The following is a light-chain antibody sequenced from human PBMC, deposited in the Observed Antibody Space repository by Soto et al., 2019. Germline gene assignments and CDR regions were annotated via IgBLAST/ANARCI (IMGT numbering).Light chain of an antibody. CDR3: QQRSNFEYT. V-gene: IGKV3-11*01. Sequence: EIVLTQSPATLSLSPGERATLSCRASKSVSSYLAWYQQKPGQAPRLLSYDASNMATGIPARFSGSGSGTDFNLTINSLETEDFAGYYCQQRSNFEYTFGQGTKLEIK. J-gene: IGKJ2*01. CDR2: DAS. CDR1: KSVSSY.